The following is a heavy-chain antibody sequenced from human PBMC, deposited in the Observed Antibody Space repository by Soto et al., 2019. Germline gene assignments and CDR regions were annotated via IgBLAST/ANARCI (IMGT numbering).Heavy chain of an antibody. J-gene: IGHJ6*02. CDR3: AKDRSGGDGMDV. Sequence: GGSLRLSCAASGFTVSSNYMSWVRQAPGKGLEWVSVIYSGGSTYYADSVKGRFTISRDNSKNTLYLQMNSLRAEDTAVHYCAKDRSGGDGMDVWGQGTTVTVSS. CDR2: IYSGGST. V-gene: IGHV3-53*05. CDR1: GFTVSSNY. D-gene: IGHD2-15*01.